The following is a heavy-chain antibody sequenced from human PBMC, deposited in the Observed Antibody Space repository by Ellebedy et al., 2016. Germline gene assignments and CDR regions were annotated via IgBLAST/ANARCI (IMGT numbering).Heavy chain of an antibody. V-gene: IGHV3-9*01. Sequence: GGSLRLSXAASGFTFSGSAMHWVRQAPGKGPEWVSGISWNSGRIGNADSVKGRFTISRDNAKNSLYLQMNSLRAKDTALYYCAKDMPPRRDGYNENYFDYWGQGTLVTVSS. J-gene: IGHJ4*02. D-gene: IGHD5-24*01. CDR3: AKDMPPRRDGYNENYFDY. CDR2: ISWNSGRI. CDR1: GFTFSGSA.